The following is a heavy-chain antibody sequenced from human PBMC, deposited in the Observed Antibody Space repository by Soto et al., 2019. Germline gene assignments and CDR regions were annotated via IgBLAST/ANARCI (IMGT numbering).Heavy chain of an antibody. CDR3: ARAPEPGFWSAFDI. CDR2: IYYSGST. D-gene: IGHD3-3*01. CDR1: GGSIGSGGYY. J-gene: IGHJ3*02. Sequence: QVQLQESGPGLVKPSQTLSLTCTVSGGSIGSGGYYWSWIRQHPGKGLEWIGYIYYSGSTYYNPSLKSRVTLSVDTSKNQFSLKLSSVTAADTAVYYCARAPEPGFWSAFDIWGQGTMVTVSS. V-gene: IGHV4-31*03.